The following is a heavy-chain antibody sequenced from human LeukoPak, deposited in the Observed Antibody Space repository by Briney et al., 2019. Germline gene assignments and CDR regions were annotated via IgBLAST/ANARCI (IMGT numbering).Heavy chain of an antibody. Sequence: SETLSLTCAVSGYSISSGYYWGWIRQPPGKGLEWIGSIYHSGSTYYNPSLKSRVTISVDTSKNQFSLKLSSVTAADTAVYYCAREVYCGGDCYSHYFDYWGQGTLVIVSS. J-gene: IGHJ4*02. CDR3: AREVYCGGDCYSHYFDY. D-gene: IGHD2-21*01. V-gene: IGHV4-38-2*01. CDR2: IYHSGST. CDR1: GYSISSGYY.